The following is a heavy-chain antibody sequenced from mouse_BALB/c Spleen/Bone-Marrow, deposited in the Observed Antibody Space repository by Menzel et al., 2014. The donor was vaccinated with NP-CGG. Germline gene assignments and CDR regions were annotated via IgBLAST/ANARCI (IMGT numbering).Heavy chain of an antibody. CDR2: IDPSTGYT. Sequence: QVQLQQPGAELAKPRASVEMSCKASGYTFTNYWVHWVKQRPGQGLEWIGYIDPSTGYTEYNQKFKDKATLTADKSSSTAYMQLSSLTSEDSAVYYCARGGIYDGYSYWGQGTLVTVSA. CDR1: GYTFTNYW. V-gene: IGHV1-7*01. J-gene: IGHJ3*01. CDR3: ARGGIYDGYSY. D-gene: IGHD2-3*01.